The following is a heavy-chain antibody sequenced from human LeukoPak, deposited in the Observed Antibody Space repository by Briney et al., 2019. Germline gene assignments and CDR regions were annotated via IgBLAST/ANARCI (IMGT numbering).Heavy chain of an antibody. J-gene: IGHJ4*02. D-gene: IGHD1-26*01. CDR3: ARDQGEGATDY. Sequence: GGSLRLSCAASGFTFSSYWMSWVRQAPGKGLEWVANIKQDGSEKYYVDSVKGQFTISRDNAKNSLYLQMNSLRAEDTAVYYCARDQGEGATDYWGQGTPVTVSS. CDR2: IKQDGSEK. V-gene: IGHV3-7*01. CDR1: GFTFSSYW.